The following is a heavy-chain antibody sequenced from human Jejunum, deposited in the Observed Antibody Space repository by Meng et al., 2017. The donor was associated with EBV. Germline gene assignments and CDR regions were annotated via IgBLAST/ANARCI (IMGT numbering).Heavy chain of an antibody. D-gene: IGHD5-18*01. J-gene: IGHJ5*02. V-gene: IGHV1-3*01. CDR1: EYILSYYV. CDR2: INEGNGNT. CDR3: ASEGYDTAGWFDP. Sequence: LSAPVVKKHGASGMMSCTASEYILSYYVIHWVRQAPGRRLEWLGYINEGNGNTIYSQKFQGRAAIVRDTSANTAYMQLSSLMSEDTSVYYCASEGYDTAGWFDPWGQGTLVTVSS.